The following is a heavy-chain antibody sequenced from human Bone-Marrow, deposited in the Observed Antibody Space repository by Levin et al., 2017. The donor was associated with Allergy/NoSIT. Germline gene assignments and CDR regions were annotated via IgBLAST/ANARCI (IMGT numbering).Heavy chain of an antibody. Sequence: PPGGSLRLSCAASGFTFNRNAIHWVRQAPGKGLEWVAVISYDASNKYYADSVKGRFTISRDNSKNTVNLQMNSLRAEDTAVYYCAKGHKPSERYCSSFSCYQGQAVGYYYGMDVWGQGTTVTVSS. V-gene: IGHV3-30*18. CDR1: GFTFNRNA. CDR3: AKGHKPSERYCSSFSCYQGQAVGYYYGMDV. D-gene: IGHD2-2*01. CDR2: ISYDASNK. J-gene: IGHJ6*02.